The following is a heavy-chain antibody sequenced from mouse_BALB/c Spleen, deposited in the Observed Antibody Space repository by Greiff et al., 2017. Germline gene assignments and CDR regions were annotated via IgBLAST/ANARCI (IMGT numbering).Heavy chain of an antibody. J-gene: IGHJ4*01. CDR1: GFTFSDYY. CDR3: ARASYAMDY. CDR2: ISDGGSYT. Sequence: EVMLVESGGGLVKPGGSLKLSCAASGFTFSDYYMYWVRQTPEKRLEWVATISDGGSYTYYPDSVKGRFTISRDNAKNNLYLQMSSLKSEDTAMYYCARASYAMDYWGQGTSVTVSS. V-gene: IGHV5-4*02.